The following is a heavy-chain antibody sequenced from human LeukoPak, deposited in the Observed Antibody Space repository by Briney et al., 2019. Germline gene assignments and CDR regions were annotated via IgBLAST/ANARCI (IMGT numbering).Heavy chain of an antibody. CDR3: AKGLVATTLFYMDV. CDR1: EFTFTTYW. D-gene: IGHD5-12*01. CDR2: IKQDGSEK. J-gene: IGHJ6*03. Sequence: GGSLRLSCEASEFTFTTYWMSWVRQAPGKGLEWVANIKQDGSEKYYVDSVKGRFTISRDNSKNTLYLQMNSLRAEDTAIYYCAKGLVATTLFYMDVWGTGTTVTVSS. V-gene: IGHV3-7*03.